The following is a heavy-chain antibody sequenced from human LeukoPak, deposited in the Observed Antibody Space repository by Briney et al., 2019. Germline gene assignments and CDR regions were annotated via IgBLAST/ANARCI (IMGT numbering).Heavy chain of an antibody. D-gene: IGHD5-12*01. V-gene: IGHV4-59*01. Sequence: KPSETLFLTCTVSGGSISSYYWSWIRQPPGKGLEWIGYIYYSGSTNYNPSLKSRVTISVDTSKNQFSLKLSSVTAADTAVYYCARDRGYDSPPFHIWGQGTMVTVSS. CDR3: ARDRGYDSPPFHI. CDR1: GGSISSYY. J-gene: IGHJ3*02. CDR2: IYYSGST.